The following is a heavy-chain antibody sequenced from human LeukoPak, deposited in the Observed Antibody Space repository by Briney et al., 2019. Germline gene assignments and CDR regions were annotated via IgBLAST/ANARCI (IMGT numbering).Heavy chain of an antibody. CDR2: IYYSGST. V-gene: IGHV4-39*02. CDR1: GGSISSSSYY. Sequence: PSETLSLTCTVSGGSISSSSYYWGWIRQPPGKGLEWIGSIYYSGSTYYNPSLKSRVTISVDTSKNQFSLKLRFVTAADTAVYYCAREPSPERGGVAFDIWGQGTMVTVSS. J-gene: IGHJ3*02. CDR3: AREPSPERGGVAFDI. D-gene: IGHD3-3*01.